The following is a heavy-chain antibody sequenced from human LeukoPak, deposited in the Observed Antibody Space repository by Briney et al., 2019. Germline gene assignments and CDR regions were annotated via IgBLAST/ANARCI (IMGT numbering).Heavy chain of an antibody. V-gene: IGHV4-39*07. CDR2: IYFTGST. Sequence: PSETLSLTCTVSGDSISSTSHYWDWIRQPPGKGPEWIGNIYFTGSTYYCPSLKSRVTISVDRSKNQFSLKLSSVTAADTAVYYCARDNWNYGSSMDVWGQGTTVTVSS. CDR1: GDSISSTSHY. D-gene: IGHD1-7*01. J-gene: IGHJ6*02. CDR3: ARDNWNYGSSMDV.